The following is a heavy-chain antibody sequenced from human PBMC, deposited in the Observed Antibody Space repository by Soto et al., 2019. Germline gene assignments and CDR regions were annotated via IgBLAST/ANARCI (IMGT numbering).Heavy chain of an antibody. J-gene: IGHJ4*02. V-gene: IGHV1-8*01. CDR2: MNPNSGNT. CDR1: GYTFTSYD. CDR3: ARVHYYDSSGPPYYFDY. Sequence: SVKVSCKASGYTFTSYDINWVRQATGQGLEWMGWMNPNSGNTGYAQKFQGRVTMTRNTSISTAYMELSSLRSEDTAVYYCARVHYYDSSGPPYYFDYWGQGTLVTVSS. D-gene: IGHD3-22*01.